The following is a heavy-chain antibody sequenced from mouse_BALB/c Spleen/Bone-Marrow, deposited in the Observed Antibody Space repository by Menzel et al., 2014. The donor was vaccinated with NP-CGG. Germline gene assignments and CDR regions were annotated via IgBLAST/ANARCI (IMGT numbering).Heavy chain of an antibody. CDR2: INPSNGGT. CDR1: GYTFTSYY. J-gene: IGHJ4*01. Sequence: VQLQESGAELVKPGASVKLSCKASGYTFTSYYIHWMKQRPGQGLEWIGEINPSNGGTNFNEKFKSKVTLTVDKSSSTAYMQLSSLTSEDSAVYYCTRSRRAMDYWGQGTSVTVSS. V-gene: IGHV1S81*02. D-gene: IGHD2-12*01. CDR3: TRSRRAMDY.